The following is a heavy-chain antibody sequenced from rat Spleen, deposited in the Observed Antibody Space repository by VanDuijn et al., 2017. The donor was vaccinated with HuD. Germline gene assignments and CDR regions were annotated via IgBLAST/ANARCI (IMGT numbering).Heavy chain of an antibody. V-gene: IGHV5-25*01. Sequence: EVQLVESGGGLVQPGRSLKLSCAASGFTFSNYDIAWVRQAPTKGLEWVASISTSGGSNYDRDSVKGRFTISRDNAKSTLYLQMDSLRAEDTATYYCAREGHWGQGVMVTVSS. D-gene: IGHD1-11*01. CDR2: ISTSGGSN. J-gene: IGHJ2*01. CDR1: GFTFSNYD. CDR3: AREGH.